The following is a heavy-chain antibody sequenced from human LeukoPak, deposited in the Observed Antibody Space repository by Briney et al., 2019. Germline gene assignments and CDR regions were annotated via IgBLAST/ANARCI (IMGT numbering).Heavy chain of an antibody. J-gene: IGHJ3*02. CDR1: GFTFSSYS. CDR3: ARDGQWEPNAFDI. CDR2: ISSSSSYI. D-gene: IGHD1-26*01. V-gene: IGHV3-21*01. Sequence: PGGSLRLSCAASGFTFSSYSMNWVRQAPGKGLEWVSSISSSSSYIYYADSVKGRFTISRDNAKNSLYLRMNSLRAEDTAVYYCARDGQWEPNAFDIWGQGTMVTVSS.